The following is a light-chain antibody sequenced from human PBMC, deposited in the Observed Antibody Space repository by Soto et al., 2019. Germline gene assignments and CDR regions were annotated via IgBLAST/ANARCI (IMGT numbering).Light chain of an antibody. Sequence: IVITQSPATLSVSQGERATLFCRASQSVSSNLAWYQRKPGQVPRLLFSGASTRAIGVPARFSGSGSGTEFTLTISSLQSEDFEVYYCQQYNNWPPTFGQGTKV. CDR1: QSVSSN. V-gene: IGKV3-15*01. CDR2: GAS. CDR3: QQYNNWPPT. J-gene: IGKJ1*01.